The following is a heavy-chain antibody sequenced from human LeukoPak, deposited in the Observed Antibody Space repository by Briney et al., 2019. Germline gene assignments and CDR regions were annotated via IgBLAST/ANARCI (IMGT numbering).Heavy chain of an antibody. D-gene: IGHD3-22*01. J-gene: IGHJ5*02. CDR1: GFTFSSYW. V-gene: IGHV3-74*01. CDR3: ARDWWAVVSSANNWFDP. Sequence: QPGGSLRLSCAASGFTFSSYWMSWVSQAPGKGLEWLSRINPDGSSTSYADSVKGRFTISRDNAKNTLYLQMNSLRAEDTAVYYCARDWWAVVSSANNWFDPWGQGTLVTVSS. CDR2: INPDGSST.